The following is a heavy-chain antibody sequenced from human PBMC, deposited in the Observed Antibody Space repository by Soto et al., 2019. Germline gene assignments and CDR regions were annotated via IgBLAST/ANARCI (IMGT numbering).Heavy chain of an antibody. CDR1: GSTFSSSA. D-gene: IGHD4-17*01. J-gene: IGHJ6*02. CDR3: AKLQITVTTYYYDLDV. Sequence: GGSLRLSCAASGSTFSSSAMSWVRQGPGRGLEWVSTISGSGGTTYYADSVKGRLTISRDNSKNTLYLQMNSLRAEDTAVYYCAKLQITVTTYYYDLDVWGQGTTVTVSS. CDR2: ISGSGGTT. V-gene: IGHV3-23*01.